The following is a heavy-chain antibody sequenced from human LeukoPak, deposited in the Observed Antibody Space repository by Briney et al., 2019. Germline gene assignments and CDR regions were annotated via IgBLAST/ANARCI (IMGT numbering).Heavy chain of an antibody. D-gene: IGHD3-10*01. CDR3: VRHGPVSYPSGFDY. CDR2: IYPGDSDT. Sequence: GESLKISCKGSGYNFATKWIGWVRQMPGKGLEWMGIIYPGDSDTRYSPSFQGQVTISADKSINTAYLQWSSLKASDTAIYYCVRHGPVSYPSGFDYWGQGTLVTVSS. CDR1: GYNFATKW. V-gene: IGHV5-51*01. J-gene: IGHJ4*02.